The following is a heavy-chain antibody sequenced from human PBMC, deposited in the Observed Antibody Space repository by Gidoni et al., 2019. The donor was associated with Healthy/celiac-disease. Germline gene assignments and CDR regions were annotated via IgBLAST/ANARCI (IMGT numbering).Heavy chain of an antibody. V-gene: IGHV1-69*06. Sequence: QVQLVQSGAEVKKPGSSVEVPCKASGVTFSSSAISWVRQAPGQGLEWMGGIIPIFGTANYAQKFQGRVTITADKSTSTAFMELSSLRSEDTAVYYCARARGDGVDYWGQGTLVTVSS. J-gene: IGHJ4*02. D-gene: IGHD4-17*01. CDR3: ARARGDGVDY. CDR1: GVTFSSSA. CDR2: IIPIFGTA.